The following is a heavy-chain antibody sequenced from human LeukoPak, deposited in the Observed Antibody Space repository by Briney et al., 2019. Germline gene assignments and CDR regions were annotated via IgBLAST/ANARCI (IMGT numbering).Heavy chain of an antibody. CDR2: LSGSGDST. CDR3: ANKATTSRSYPFDY. V-gene: IGHV3-23*01. Sequence: GGSLRLSCAASGFTFSRYAMSWVRQAPGKGLEWVSTLSGSGDSTNYADSVKGRFTISRDNSKNTLYLQMNSLRADDTAVYYCANKATTSRSYPFDYWGQGTLVTVSS. D-gene: IGHD1-26*01. CDR1: GFTFSRYA. J-gene: IGHJ4*02.